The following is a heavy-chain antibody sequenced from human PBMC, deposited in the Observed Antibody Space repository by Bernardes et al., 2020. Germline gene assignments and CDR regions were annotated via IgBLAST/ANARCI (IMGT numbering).Heavy chain of an antibody. Sequence: SGALSLTCTVSGYSISSSAYYWAWLPQHPGKGLEWIGHTYYLGYTDYNPSLESRVIISVYMSTNQFPLKLTSLSAADTAVYDCARGSLPIRGLMAFDPWGRGTLVTVSS. V-gene: IGHV4-30-4*08. CDR1: GYSISSSAYY. CDR2: TYYLGYT. J-gene: IGHJ5*02. D-gene: IGHD3-10*01. CDR3: ARGSLPIRGLMAFDP.